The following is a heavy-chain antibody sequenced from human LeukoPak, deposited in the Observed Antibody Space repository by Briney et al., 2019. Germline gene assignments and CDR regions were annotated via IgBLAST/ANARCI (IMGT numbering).Heavy chain of an antibody. V-gene: IGHV4-39*01. CDR1: GGSISSSSNYY. Sequence: PSETLSLPCTVSGGSISSSSNYYWGWIRQPPGKGLEWMGGIYYSGGTYYNTSLNRRVTIYVATSKNHFYLKLSSVTAADSAVCYSAGQSSRGRGFDPWGQGTLVTVSS. CDR3: AGQSSRGRGFDP. CDR2: IYYSGGT. J-gene: IGHJ5*02. D-gene: IGHD6-19*01.